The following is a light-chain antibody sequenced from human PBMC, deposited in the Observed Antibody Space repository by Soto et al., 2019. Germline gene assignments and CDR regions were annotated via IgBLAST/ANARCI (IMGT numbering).Light chain of an antibody. CDR3: QESATTRLA. J-gene: IGKJ1*01. Sequence: DIQMTQSPSSLSASVGDRVTIACRASQNITNFLNWYQHNPGKAPNLLIFAASHLQSGVSSRFSGSGSGTDFTLTIRSLHPADCATFYCQESATTRLAFGQGTKVEIK. V-gene: IGKV1-39*01. CDR2: AAS. CDR1: QNITNF.